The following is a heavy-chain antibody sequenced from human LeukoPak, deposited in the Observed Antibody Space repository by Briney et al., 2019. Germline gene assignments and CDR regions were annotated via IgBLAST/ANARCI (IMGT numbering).Heavy chain of an antibody. D-gene: IGHD1-14*01. Sequence: GASVKVSCKASGYTLTSYAIQWVRQAPGQRLEWMGWINAGHGNTKYSQNFQGRVTITRDTSASTAYMELSSLRSEDTAVYYCARGAGFAEPLPEYWGQGTLLTVSS. CDR3: ARGAGFAEPLPEY. CDR2: INAGHGNT. V-gene: IGHV1-3*01. CDR1: GYTLTSYA. J-gene: IGHJ4*02.